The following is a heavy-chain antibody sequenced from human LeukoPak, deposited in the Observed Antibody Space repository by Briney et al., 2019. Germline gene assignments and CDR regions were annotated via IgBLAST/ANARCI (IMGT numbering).Heavy chain of an antibody. V-gene: IGHV3-7*01. CDR3: ARDAGAAGVVPAAEYYFDY. CDR2: IKQDGSEK. CDR1: GFTFSSYW. Sequence: SGGSLRLSCAASGFTFSSYWMSWVRQAPGKGLEWVANIKQDGSEKYYVDSVKGRFTISRDNAKNSLYLQMNSLRAEDTAVYYCARDAGAAGVVPAAEYYFDYWGQGTLVTVSS. J-gene: IGHJ4*02. D-gene: IGHD2-2*01.